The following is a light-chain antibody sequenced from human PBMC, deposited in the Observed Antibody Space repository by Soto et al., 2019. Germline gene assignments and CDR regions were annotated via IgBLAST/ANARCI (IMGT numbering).Light chain of an antibody. V-gene: IGKV1-9*01. CDR1: HDISSH. J-gene: IGKJ4*01. CDR2: AAS. Sequence: IQLTQSPSSLSASVGDSVTITCRASHDISSHLAWYQQKPGKAPKVLIYAASILESGIPSRFSGSGSGTDFTLTISSLQAEDFATYYCQQVKSFLPLTFGGGTKVDIK. CDR3: QQVKSFLPLT.